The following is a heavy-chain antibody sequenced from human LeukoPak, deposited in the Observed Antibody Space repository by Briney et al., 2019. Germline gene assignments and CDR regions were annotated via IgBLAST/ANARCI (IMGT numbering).Heavy chain of an antibody. J-gene: IGHJ4*02. D-gene: IGHD3/OR15-3a*01. CDR1: GFTFSSYE. V-gene: IGHV3-48*03. CDR3: ARDWGLVEY. Sequence: GGSLRLSCAASGFTFSSYEMNWVRQAPGEGLEWVSYISSSGSTIYYADSVKGRFTVSRDNAKNSLYLQMNSLRAEDTAVYYCARDWGLVEYWGQGTLVTVSP. CDR2: ISSSGSTI.